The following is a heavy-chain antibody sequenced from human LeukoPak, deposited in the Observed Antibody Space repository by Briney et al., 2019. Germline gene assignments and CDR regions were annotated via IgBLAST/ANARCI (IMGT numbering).Heavy chain of an antibody. CDR2: ISSSGSTI. Sequence: GGSLRLSCAASGFTFSSYEMNWVRQAPGKGLEGGSYISSSGSTIYYADSVKGRFTISRDNAKNSLYLQMNSLRAEDTAVYYCARDHTYYYGSGSSLDYWGQGTLVTVSS. D-gene: IGHD3-10*01. V-gene: IGHV3-48*03. CDR1: GFTFSSYE. J-gene: IGHJ4*02. CDR3: ARDHTYYYGSGSSLDY.